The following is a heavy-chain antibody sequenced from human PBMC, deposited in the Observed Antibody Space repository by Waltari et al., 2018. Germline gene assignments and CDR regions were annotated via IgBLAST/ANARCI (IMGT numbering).Heavy chain of an antibody. V-gene: IGHV3-21*03. CDR2: ISSSSSYI. CDR1: GFTFSSYS. CDR3: ARQSIPTAATFDY. Sequence: EVQLVESGGGLVKPGGSLRLSCAASGFTFSSYSMNWFRQAPGKGLEWVSSISSSSSYIYYADSVKGRFTISRDNAKNSLYLQMNSLRAEDTAVYYCARQSIPTAATFDYWGQGTLVTVSS. J-gene: IGHJ4*02. D-gene: IGHD6-6*01.